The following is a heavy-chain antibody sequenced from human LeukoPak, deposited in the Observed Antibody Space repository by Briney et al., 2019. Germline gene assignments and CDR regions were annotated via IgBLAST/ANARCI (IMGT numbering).Heavy chain of an antibody. J-gene: IGHJ4*02. CDR1: GYTFTSNY. D-gene: IGHD3/OR15-3a*01. CDR2: INPLT. V-gene: IGHV1-46*01. CDR3: VRWTNTYLDY. Sequence: ASVKVSCKASGYTFTSNYIHWVRQAPGQGLEWMGIINPLTNYAQKFQGRVTMTRDTSTSTVYMELSSLRSEDTAVYYCVRWTNTYLDYWGQGTLVTVSS.